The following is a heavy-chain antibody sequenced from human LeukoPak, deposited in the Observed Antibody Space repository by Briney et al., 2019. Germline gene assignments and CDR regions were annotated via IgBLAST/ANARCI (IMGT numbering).Heavy chain of an antibody. J-gene: IGHJ5*02. Sequence: SETLSLTCSVSGGSISTYYWSWIWQPPRKGLDWIGYIYYSGSTNYNPSLKSRVTISVDRSKNHFSLKLSSVTAADTAVYYCARGYSSLNWFDPWGQGTLVTVSS. CDR2: IYYSGST. V-gene: IGHV4-59*12. CDR3: ARGYSSLNWFDP. D-gene: IGHD6-13*01. CDR1: GGSISTYY.